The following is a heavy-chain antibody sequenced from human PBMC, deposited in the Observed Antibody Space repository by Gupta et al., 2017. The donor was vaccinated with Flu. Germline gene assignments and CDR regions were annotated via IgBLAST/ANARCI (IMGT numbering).Heavy chain of an antibody. CDR3: ARLFSYDTSRAGNYFDC. D-gene: IGHD3-22*01. CDR2: IYYSGST. V-gene: IGHV4-39*01. J-gene: IGHJ4*02. CDR1: GDSITSSSYY. Sequence: HLQLQESGPGLVKPSETLSLTCTVSGDSITSSSYYWGWIRQPPGKGLEWIGSIYYSGSTYLTPSLKSRVTISVDTSKNQFSLRLSSLTAADTAVYYCARLFSYDTSRAGNYFDCWGQGTLVTVSS.